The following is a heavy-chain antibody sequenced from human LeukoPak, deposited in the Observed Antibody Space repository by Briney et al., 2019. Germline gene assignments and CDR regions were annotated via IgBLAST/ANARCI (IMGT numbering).Heavy chain of an antibody. CDR2: IIPIFGTA. Sequence: SVKVSCMASGGTFSSYAISWVRQAPGQGLEWMGRIIPIFGTANYAQKFQGRVTITTDESTGTAYMELSSLRSEDTAVYYCARDRIVVVTAIPYAFDIWGQGTMVTVSS. J-gene: IGHJ3*02. V-gene: IGHV1-69*05. CDR1: GGTFSSYA. D-gene: IGHD2-21*02. CDR3: ARDRIVVVTAIPYAFDI.